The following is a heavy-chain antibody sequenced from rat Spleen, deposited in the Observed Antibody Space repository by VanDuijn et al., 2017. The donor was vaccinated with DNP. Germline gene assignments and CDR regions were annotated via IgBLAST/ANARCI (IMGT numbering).Heavy chain of an antibody. CDR1: GYSITSSYR. Sequence: EVQLQESGPGLVKPSQSLSLTCSVTGYSITSSYRWNWIRKFPGNKLEWMGYINSAGSTNYNPSLKSRISITRDTSKNQFFLQVNSVTTEDTATYYCARQALLQWWYDYWGQGVMVTVSS. V-gene: IGHV3-3*01. J-gene: IGHJ2*01. CDR2: INSAGST. D-gene: IGHD1-1*01. CDR3: ARQALLQWWYDY.